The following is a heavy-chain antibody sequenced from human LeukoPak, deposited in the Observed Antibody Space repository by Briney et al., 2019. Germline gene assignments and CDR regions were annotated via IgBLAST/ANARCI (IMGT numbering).Heavy chain of an antibody. D-gene: IGHD6-6*01. CDR3: ARRGQLVRQFDY. V-gene: IGHV1-24*01. J-gene: IGHJ4*02. CDR2: FDPEDGET. Sequence: ASVKVSCKVSGYTLTELSMHWVRQAPGKGLEWMGGFDPEDGETIYAQKFQGRVTMTEDTSTDTAYMELSRLRSDDTAVYYCARRGQLVRQFDYWGQGTLVTVSS. CDR1: GYTLTELS.